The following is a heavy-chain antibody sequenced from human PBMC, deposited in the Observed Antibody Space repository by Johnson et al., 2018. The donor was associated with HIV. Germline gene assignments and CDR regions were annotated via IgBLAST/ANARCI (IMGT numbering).Heavy chain of an antibody. CDR2: IYSGGGT. Sequence: VQLVESGGGLVQPGGSLRLSCAASGFTVSSNYMSWVRQAPGMGLQWVAGIYSGGGTQYADSVKGRFAISRDNSKNTLYLQMNSLRAEDTAVYYCAKVGGVVIFSQLVDAFDIWGQGTMVTVSS. D-gene: IGHD3-3*01. CDR3: AKVGGVVIFSQLVDAFDI. J-gene: IGHJ3*02. V-gene: IGHV3-66*01. CDR1: GFTVSSNY.